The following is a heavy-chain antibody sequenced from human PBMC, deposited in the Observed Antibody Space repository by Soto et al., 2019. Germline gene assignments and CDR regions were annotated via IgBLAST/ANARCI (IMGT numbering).Heavy chain of an antibody. J-gene: IGHJ1*01. V-gene: IGHV1-46*01. CDR1: GYKFTTYF. Sequence: QVQLVQSGAELKKPGASVKVACKASGYKFTTYFIHWVRQAPGQGLEWLGMIHPSGDTGYAQKFRDRVTMTIDTSTTTAYMERSNLTSEDTAVYFSVRAYCTTSSCSGDFQFWGQGTMVTVSS. D-gene: IGHD2-21*01. CDR2: IHPSGDT. CDR3: VRAYCTTSSCSGDFQF.